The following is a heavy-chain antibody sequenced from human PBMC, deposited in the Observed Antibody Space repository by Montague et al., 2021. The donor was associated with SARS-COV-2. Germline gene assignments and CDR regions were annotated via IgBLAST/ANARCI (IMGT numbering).Heavy chain of an antibody. CDR2: IFHSGTT. D-gene: IGHD3-16*01. V-gene: IGHV4-4*02. CDR1: GGSISSDNW. CDR3: ALPLGGARFDP. J-gene: IGHJ5*02. Sequence: SGTLSLTCTVSGGSISSDNWWTWVRQPPGKGLEWIGDIFHSGTTNYNPSLKSRLTISVDKSKNQISLKLISVTAADTATYYCALPLGGARFDPWGQGTLVTVSS.